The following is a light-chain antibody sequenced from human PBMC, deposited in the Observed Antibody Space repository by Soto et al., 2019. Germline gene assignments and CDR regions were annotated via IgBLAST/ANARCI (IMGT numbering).Light chain of an antibody. CDR2: GAS. CDR3: QQYGSSSFT. V-gene: IGKV3-20*01. Sequence: EIVLTQSPGTLSLSPGERATLSCRASQSVSSSYLAWYQQKPGQAPSLLIYGASSRATGIPDRFSGSGSGTDFTLTISRLEPEDFAVYYCQQYGSSSFTLGPGTKVDIK. CDR1: QSVSSSY. J-gene: IGKJ3*01.